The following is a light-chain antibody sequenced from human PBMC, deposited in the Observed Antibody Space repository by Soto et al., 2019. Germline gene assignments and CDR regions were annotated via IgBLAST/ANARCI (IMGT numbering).Light chain of an antibody. J-gene: IGKJ1*01. CDR2: GAS. V-gene: IGKV3-15*01. CDR3: QQYNNWPPL. CDR1: QSVSSN. Sequence: EIVMTQSPATLSVSPGERATLSCRASQSVSSNLAWYQQKPGQAPRLLTYGASTRATGIPARFSGSGSGTEFTLTISSLQSEDFAVYYCQQYNNWPPLFGQGTKVEIK.